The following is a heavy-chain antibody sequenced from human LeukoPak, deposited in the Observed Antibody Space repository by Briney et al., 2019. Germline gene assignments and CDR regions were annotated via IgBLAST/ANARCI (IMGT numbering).Heavy chain of an antibody. V-gene: IGHV4-59*12. J-gene: IGHJ5*01. D-gene: IGHD4-23*01. CDR1: GGSINSYY. CDR2: IYQSGIT. Sequence: PSETLSLTCIVSGGSINSYYWSWIRQPPGKGLEWIGDIYQSGITNYNPSLKSRVTMSVDKSKNEFSLKLDSVTAADTAVYYCARDPRPRGGWFYFWGQGILVTVSS. CDR3: ARDPRPRGGWFYF.